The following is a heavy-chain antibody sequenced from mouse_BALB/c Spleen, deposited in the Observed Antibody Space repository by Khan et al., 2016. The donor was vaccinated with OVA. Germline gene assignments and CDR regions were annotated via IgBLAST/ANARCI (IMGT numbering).Heavy chain of an antibody. V-gene: IGHV5-17*02. CDR1: GFTFSRFG. J-gene: IGHJ2*01. Sequence: EVELVESGGGLVQPGGSRKLSCAASGFTFSRFGMHWVRQAPEKGLEWVAYISSGSSIIYYADTLKGRFTFSRDNPKNTLFLQMTSLRSEDTAMYYCARDSNFDYWGQGTTLTVSS. CDR2: ISSGSSII. CDR3: ARDSNFDY.